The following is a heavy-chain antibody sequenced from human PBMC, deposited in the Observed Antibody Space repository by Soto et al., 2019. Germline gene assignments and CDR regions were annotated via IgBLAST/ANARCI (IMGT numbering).Heavy chain of an antibody. V-gene: IGHV4-30-4*01. CDR1: GGSISSGDYY. J-gene: IGHJ3*02. CDR3: ARDLVEYNWNYDSAEHDAFDI. Sequence: QVQLQESGPGLVKPSQTLSLTCTVSGGSISSGDYYWSWIRQPPGKGLELIGYTYYSGSTYYNPSLKNRVTISVDTSKNQFSLKLSSVTAADTAVYYCARDLVEYNWNYDSAEHDAFDIWGQGTMVTVSS. D-gene: IGHD1-7*01. CDR2: TYYSGST.